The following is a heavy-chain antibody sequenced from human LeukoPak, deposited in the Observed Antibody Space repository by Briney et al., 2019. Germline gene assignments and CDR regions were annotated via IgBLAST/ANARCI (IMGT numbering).Heavy chain of an antibody. V-gene: IGHV4-30-2*01. CDR2: IYHSGST. Sequence: SETLSLTCTVSGGSISSGGYYWSWIRQPPGKGLEWIGYIYHSGSTYYNPSLKSRVTISVDRSKNQFSLKLSSVTAADTAVYYCARVPSDEAAGATRFDPWGQGTLVTVSS. J-gene: IGHJ5*02. CDR1: GGSISSGGYY. CDR3: ARVPSDEAAGATRFDP. D-gene: IGHD6-13*01.